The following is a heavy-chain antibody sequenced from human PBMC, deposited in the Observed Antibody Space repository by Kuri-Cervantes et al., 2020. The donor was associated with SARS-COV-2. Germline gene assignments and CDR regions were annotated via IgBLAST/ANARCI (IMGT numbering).Heavy chain of an antibody. J-gene: IGHJ3*02. CDR2: INAHNANT. CDR1: GYTFTSYG. Sequence: ASVKVSCKASGYTFTSYGITWVRQAPGQGLEWMGWINAHNANTNYAQKFQGRVAMTTDTSTTTAYMELRSLRSDDTAVYYCAKDFLSRLGAFDIWGQGTMVTVSS. CDR3: AKDFLSRLGAFDI. V-gene: IGHV1-18*01. D-gene: IGHD2/OR15-2a*01.